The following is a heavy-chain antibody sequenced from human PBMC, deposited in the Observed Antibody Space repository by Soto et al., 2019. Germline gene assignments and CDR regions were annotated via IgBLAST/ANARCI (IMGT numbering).Heavy chain of an antibody. Sequence: PGGSLRLSCAASGFTFSSYAMSWVRQAPGKGLEWVSAISGSGGSTYYADSVKGRFTISRDNSKNTLYLQMNSLRAEDTAVYYCAGSSGWTPGFYYYGMDVWGQGTTVTVSS. CDR2: ISGSGGST. D-gene: IGHD6-19*01. V-gene: IGHV3-23*01. J-gene: IGHJ6*02. CDR1: GFTFSSYA. CDR3: AGSSGWTPGFYYYGMDV.